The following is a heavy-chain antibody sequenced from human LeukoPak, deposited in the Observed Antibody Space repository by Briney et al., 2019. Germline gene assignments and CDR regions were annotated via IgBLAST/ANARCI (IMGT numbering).Heavy chain of an antibody. CDR3: ARRRAAMVAGYYYYMDV. J-gene: IGHJ6*03. V-gene: IGHV4-39*01. Sequence: SETLSLTCTVSGGSISSSSYYWGWIRQPPGKGLEWIGSIYYSGSTYYNPSLKSRVTISVDTSKNQFSLKLSSVTAADTAVYYCARRRAAMVAGYYYYMDVWGKGTTVTVSS. CDR1: GGSISSSSYY. CDR2: IYYSGST. D-gene: IGHD5-18*01.